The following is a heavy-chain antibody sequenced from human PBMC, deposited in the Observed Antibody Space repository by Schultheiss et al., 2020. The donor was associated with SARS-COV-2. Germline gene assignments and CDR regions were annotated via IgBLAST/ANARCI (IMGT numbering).Heavy chain of an antibody. V-gene: IGHV4-31*03. CDR3: ARVGLIAAAGTIYYYYGMDV. CDR1: GGSISSGNFY. J-gene: IGHJ6*02. Sequence: SETLSLTCSVSGGSISSGNFYWSWIRQHPGKGLEWLGYIYHSGSTYYNPSLKSRVTISVDRSKNQFSLKLSSVTAADTAVYYCARVGLIAAAGTIYYYYGMDVWGQGTTVTVSS. CDR2: IYHSGST. D-gene: IGHD6-13*01.